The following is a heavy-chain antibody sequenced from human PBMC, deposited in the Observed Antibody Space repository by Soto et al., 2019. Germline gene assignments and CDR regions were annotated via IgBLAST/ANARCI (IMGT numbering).Heavy chain of an antibody. CDR3: ARDVASSSWYNHWYFDL. CDR2: IYYSGST. J-gene: IGHJ2*01. D-gene: IGHD6-13*01. V-gene: IGHV4-31*03. Sequence: SETLSLTCTVSGGSISSGGYYWSWIRQHPGKGLEWIGYIYYSGSTYYNPSLKSRVTISVDTSKNQFSLKLSSVTAADTAVYYCARDVASSSWYNHWYFDLWGRGTLVTVSS. CDR1: GGSISSGGYY.